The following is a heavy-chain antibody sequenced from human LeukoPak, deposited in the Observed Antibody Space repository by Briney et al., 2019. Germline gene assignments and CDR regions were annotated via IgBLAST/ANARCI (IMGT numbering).Heavy chain of an antibody. V-gene: IGHV3-66*04. CDR1: GFTVSSNY. D-gene: IGHD6-13*01. CDR3: AGPSSSWVRDAFDI. CDR2: IYSGGST. Sequence: PGRSLRLSCAASGFTVSSNYMSWVRQAPGKGLQWVSVIYSGGSTYYADSVKGRFTISRDNSKNTLYLQMNSLRAEDTAVYYCAGPSSSWVRDAFDIWGQGTMVTVSS. J-gene: IGHJ3*02.